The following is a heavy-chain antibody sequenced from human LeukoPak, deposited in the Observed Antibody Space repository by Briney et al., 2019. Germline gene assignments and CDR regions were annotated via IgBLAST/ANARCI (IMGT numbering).Heavy chain of an antibody. Sequence: SETLSLTCAVYGGSFSGYYWSWIRQPPGKGLEWIGEINHSGSTNYNPSLKSRVTISVDTSKNQFPLKLSSVTAADTAVYYCARGSRLTKPYYYYYYMDVWGKGTTVTVSS. CDR3: ARGSRLTKPYYYYYYMDV. CDR2: INHSGST. V-gene: IGHV4-34*01. D-gene: IGHD2-8*01. CDR1: GGSFSGYY. J-gene: IGHJ6*03.